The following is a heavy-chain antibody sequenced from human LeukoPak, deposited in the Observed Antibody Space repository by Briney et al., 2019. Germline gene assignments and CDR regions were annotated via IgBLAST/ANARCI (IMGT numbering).Heavy chain of an antibody. V-gene: IGHV4-59*01. CDR1: GGSISSYY. CDR3: TRGPPYYMAV. CDR2: IYYSGST. J-gene: IGHJ6*03. Sequence: SETLSLTCTVSGGSISSYYWSWVRQPPGKGLGWNGYIYYSGSTNYNPSLKSRVTISVDTSKNQFSLKLSSVTAADTALYFCTRGPPYYMAVWGKGTTVTVSS.